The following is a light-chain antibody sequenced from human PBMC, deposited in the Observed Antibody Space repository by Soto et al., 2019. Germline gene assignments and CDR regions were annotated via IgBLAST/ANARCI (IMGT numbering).Light chain of an antibody. Sequence: QSVLTQPASVSGSPGESITISCTGTSSDVGAYNFVSWNQQDPGKAPKLMIYDVSSRPSGVSNRFSGSKSGHTASLTISGLQAEDEADYYCSSYTSSSTYVFGTGTKVTVL. CDR3: SSYTSSSTYV. CDR2: DVS. J-gene: IGLJ1*01. CDR1: SSDVGAYNF. V-gene: IGLV2-14*01.